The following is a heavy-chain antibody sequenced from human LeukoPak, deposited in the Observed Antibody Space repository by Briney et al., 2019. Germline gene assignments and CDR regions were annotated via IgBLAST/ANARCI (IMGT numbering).Heavy chain of an antibody. Sequence: PSETLSLTCTVSGGSISSSYWSWIRQPPGKGLEWIGYIYHSGSTNYNPSLQSRVTISVDTSKNQFSLNLNSVTAADTAVYYCARGGAARLHFQNWGQGTLVTVSS. CDR1: GGSISSSY. V-gene: IGHV4-59*01. CDR3: ARGGAARLHFQN. CDR2: IYHSGST. D-gene: IGHD6-6*01. J-gene: IGHJ1*01.